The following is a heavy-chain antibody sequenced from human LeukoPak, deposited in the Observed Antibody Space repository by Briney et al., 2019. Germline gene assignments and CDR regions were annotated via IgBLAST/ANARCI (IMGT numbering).Heavy chain of an antibody. J-gene: IGHJ4*02. CDR3: ARGGGGNSDFLTTYTGASLSFDY. CDR2: FDPEDGET. D-gene: IGHD3-9*01. V-gene: IGHV1-24*01. Sequence: GASVKVSCKVSGYTLTELSMHWVRQAPGKGLEWMGGFDPEDGETIYAQKFQGRVTMTEDTSTDTAYMELSSLRSEDTAVYYCARGGGGNSDFLTTYTGASLSFDYWGQGALVTVSS. CDR1: GYTLTELS.